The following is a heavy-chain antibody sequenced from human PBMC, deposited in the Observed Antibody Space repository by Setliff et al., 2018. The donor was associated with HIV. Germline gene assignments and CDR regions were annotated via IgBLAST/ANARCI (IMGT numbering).Heavy chain of an antibody. D-gene: IGHD3-22*01. Sequence: GASVKVSCKASGYTFTGYYMHWVRQAPGQGLEWMGWINPNSGGTTYAQKFQGRVTMTRDTSISTAYMEVSRLRSEDTAVYYCARGMDYYDTSGYYQYYFDYWGQGTLVTVSS. CDR2: INPNSGGT. CDR1: GYTFTGYY. V-gene: IGHV1-2*02. CDR3: ARGMDYYDTSGYYQYYFDY. J-gene: IGHJ4*02.